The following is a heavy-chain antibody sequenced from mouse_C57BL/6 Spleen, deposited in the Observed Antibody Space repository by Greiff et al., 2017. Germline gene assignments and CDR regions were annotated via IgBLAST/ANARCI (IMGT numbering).Heavy chain of an antibody. Sequence: QVHVKQPGAELVMPGASVKLSCKASGYTFTSYWMHWVKQRPGQGLEWIGEIDPSDSYTNYNQKFKGKSTLTVDKSSSTAYMQLSSLTSEDSAVYYCARTGKRYYFDYWGQGTTLTVSS. CDR3: ARTGKRYYFDY. D-gene: IGHD4-1*01. V-gene: IGHV1-69*01. J-gene: IGHJ2*01. CDR2: IDPSDSYT. CDR1: GYTFTSYW.